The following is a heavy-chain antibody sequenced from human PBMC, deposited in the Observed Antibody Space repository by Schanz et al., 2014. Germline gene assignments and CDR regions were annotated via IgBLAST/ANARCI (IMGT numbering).Heavy chain of an antibody. CDR1: GYTFTSYY. D-gene: IGHD4-17*01. J-gene: IGHJ6*03. V-gene: IGHV1-46*01. CDR2: INPGGGST. CDR3: ARAPVTVGPYHYYMDV. Sequence: QVQLVQSGAEVKKPGASVKVSCEASGYTFTSYYMHWVRQAPGQGLEWMGIINPGGGSTSVAQRFQTRVTLTRDTSTGTAYLGLTRLRSEDTAVYYCARAPVTVGPYHYYMDVWGKGTTVTVSS.